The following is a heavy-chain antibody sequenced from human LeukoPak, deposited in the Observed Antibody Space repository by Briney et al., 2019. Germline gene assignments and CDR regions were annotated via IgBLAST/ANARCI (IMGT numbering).Heavy chain of an antibody. CDR2: ISAYNGNT. J-gene: IGHJ6*02. CDR3: ARDLGYYGSGSQSYYYYYYGMGV. Sequence: ASVKVSCKASGYTFTSYGISWVRQAPGQGLEWMGWISAYNGNTNYAQKLQGRVTMTTDTSTSTAYMELRSLRSDDTAVYYCARDLGYYGSGSQSYYYYYYGMGVWGQGTTVTVSS. CDR1: GYTFTSYG. V-gene: IGHV1-18*01. D-gene: IGHD3-10*01.